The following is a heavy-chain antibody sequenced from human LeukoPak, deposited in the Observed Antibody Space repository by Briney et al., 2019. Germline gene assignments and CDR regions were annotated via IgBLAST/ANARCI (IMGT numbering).Heavy chain of an antibody. CDR2: ISAYNGNT. D-gene: IGHD5-18*01. CDR1: GYTFTTYD. V-gene: IGHV1-18*01. J-gene: IGHJ3*02. CDR3: AIGVDTATDPLIVLDAFDI. Sequence: ASVKVSCKASGYTFTTYDINWVRQAPGQGLEWMGWISAYNGNTNYAQKLQGRVTMTTDTSTSTAYMELRSLRSEDTAVYYCAIGVDTATDPLIVLDAFDIWGQGTMVTVSS.